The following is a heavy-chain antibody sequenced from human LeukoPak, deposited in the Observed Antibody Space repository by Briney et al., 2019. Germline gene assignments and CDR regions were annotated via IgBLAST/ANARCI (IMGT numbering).Heavy chain of an antibody. D-gene: IGHD6-13*01. CDR3: AREYDSRARFDS. CDR1: GDSFIRHT. J-gene: IGHJ4*02. Sequence: GGSLRLSCVGSGDSFIRHTMIWVRRAPGKGLEWIAYISSSGSPIYYADSVKGRFTVSRDNARHSLFLHMNSLRAEDTAVYYCAREYDSRARFDSWGQGTLVTVSS. CDR2: ISSSGSPI. V-gene: IGHV3-48*01.